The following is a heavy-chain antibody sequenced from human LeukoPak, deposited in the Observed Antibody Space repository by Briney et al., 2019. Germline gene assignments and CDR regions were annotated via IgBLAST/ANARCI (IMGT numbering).Heavy chain of an antibody. J-gene: IGHJ4*02. V-gene: IGHV4-38-2*01. CDR2: IYHSGST. CDR1: GYSISSGYY. CDR3: ARSYGSSWYKAH. Sequence: KPLETLSLTCAVSGYSISSGYYWGWIRQPPGKGLEWIGSIYHSGSTYYNPSLKSRVTISLDTSKNQFSLKLSSVTAADTAVYYCARSYGSSWYKAHWGQGTLVTVSS. D-gene: IGHD6-13*01.